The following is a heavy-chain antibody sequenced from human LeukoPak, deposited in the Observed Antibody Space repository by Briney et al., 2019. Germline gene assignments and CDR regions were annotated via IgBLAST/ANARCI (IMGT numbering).Heavy chain of an antibody. D-gene: IGHD1-14*01. CDR3: ARDRAPEDN. V-gene: IGHV3-21*01. Sequence: GGSLRLSCAASGFTFSTYTMNWVRQAPGKGLEWVSSITSRSDIYYADSVRGRFTISRDNAKNSLYLQMNSLRAEDTAVYYCARDRAPEDNWGQGTLDTVSS. CDR2: ITSRSDI. J-gene: IGHJ4*02. CDR1: GFTFSTYT.